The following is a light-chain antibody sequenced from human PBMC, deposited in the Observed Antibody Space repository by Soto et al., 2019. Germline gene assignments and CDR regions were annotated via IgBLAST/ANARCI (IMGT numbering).Light chain of an antibody. CDR3: GTWDTSLSAVV. J-gene: IGLJ2*01. CDR2: DNN. Sequence: QSVLTQPPSVSAAPGQKVTISCSGSSSNIGKNYVSWYQRLPGTAPKLLIYDNNERSSGIRDRLSGSKSGTSATLGIAGLQTGDEADYYCGTWDTSLSAVVFGGGTKVTVL. V-gene: IGLV1-51*01. CDR1: SSNIGKNY.